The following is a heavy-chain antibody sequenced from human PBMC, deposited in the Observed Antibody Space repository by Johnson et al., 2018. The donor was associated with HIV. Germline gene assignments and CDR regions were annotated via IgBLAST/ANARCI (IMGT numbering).Heavy chain of an antibody. Sequence: VQLVESGGGLVQPGGSLRLSCAASGFTFSSYAMNWVRQAPGKGLEWVSGISGSGGSTYYAESVKGRFTISRDNAKNSLYLQMNSLRAEDTAVYYCARGGDAFDIWGQGTMVTVSS. D-gene: IGHD3-16*01. CDR3: ARGGDAFDI. J-gene: IGHJ3*02. CDR1: GFTFSSYA. V-gene: IGHV3-23*04. CDR2: ISGSGGST.